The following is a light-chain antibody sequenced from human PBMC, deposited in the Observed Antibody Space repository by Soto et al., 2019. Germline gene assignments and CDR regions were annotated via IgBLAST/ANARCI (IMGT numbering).Light chain of an antibody. V-gene: IGKV1-39*01. CDR3: QQSYISPYT. CDR2: AAS. Sequence: MQKNPSPNSLSSSVGDRVTNTFRASESIANYLNWYQQKPGKAPNLLIYAASTLQTGVPSRFSGSGSGTDFTLTISSLQTEDFATYFCQQSYISPYTFGQGTKVDIK. J-gene: IGKJ2*01. CDR1: ESIANY.